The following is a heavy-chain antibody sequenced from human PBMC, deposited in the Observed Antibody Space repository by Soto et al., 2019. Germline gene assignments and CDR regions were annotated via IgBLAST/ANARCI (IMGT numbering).Heavy chain of an antibody. CDR2: ISSSGSTI. D-gene: IGHD5-18*01. J-gene: IGHJ6*02. CDR3: ARGNSYGLLLVYYYGMDV. V-gene: IGHV3-48*03. CDR1: GFTFSSYE. Sequence: EVQLVESGGGLVQPGGSLRLSCAASGFTFSSYEMNWVRQAPGKGLEWVSYISSSGSTIYYADSVKGRFTISRDNAKNSLYLQMNSLRAEDTAVYYCARGNSYGLLLVYYYGMDVWGQGTTVTVSS.